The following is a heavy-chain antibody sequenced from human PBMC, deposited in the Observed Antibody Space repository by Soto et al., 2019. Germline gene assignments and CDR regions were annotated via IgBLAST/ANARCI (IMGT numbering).Heavy chain of an antibody. V-gene: IGHV3-23*01. D-gene: IGHD3-3*01. Sequence: GGSLRLSCAASGFTFSSYAMSWVRQAPGKGLEWVSAISGSGGSTYYADSVKGRFTISRDNSKNTLYLQMNSLRAEDTAVYYCAKDLKLSHIPDDFWSGSEDYYYYYMDVWGKGTTVTVSS. CDR2: ISGSGGST. J-gene: IGHJ6*03. CDR3: AKDLKLSHIPDDFWSGSEDYYYYYMDV. CDR1: GFTFSSYA.